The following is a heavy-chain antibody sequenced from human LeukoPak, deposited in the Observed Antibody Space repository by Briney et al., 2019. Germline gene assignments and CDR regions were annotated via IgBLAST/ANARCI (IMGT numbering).Heavy chain of an antibody. CDR3: ATIDPITMVRGVIITHDY. J-gene: IGHJ4*02. V-gene: IGHV3-74*01. CDR1: GITFSSYW. D-gene: IGHD3-10*01. Sequence: PGGSLRLSCEASGITFSSYWMHWVRQAPGKGLMCVSRINSDGSSTNYADSVKGRFTISRDNAKNTLYLQMNSLGAEDTAVYYCATIDPITMVRGVIITHDYWGQGTLVTVSS. CDR2: INSDGSST.